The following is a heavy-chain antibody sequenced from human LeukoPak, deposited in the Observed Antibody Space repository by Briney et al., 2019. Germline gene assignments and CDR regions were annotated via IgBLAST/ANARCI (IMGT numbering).Heavy chain of an antibody. Sequence: ASVKVSCKASGYTFTDYYIHWVRQAPGQGLEWMGWINPNSGGTNYGQKLKGRVTMTRDMSISTGYMELSRLRSDDTAVYYCARTPSYCSGANCYPFYFDYWGQGTLVTVSS. V-gene: IGHV1-2*02. CDR1: GYTFTDYY. CDR3: ARTPSYCSGANCYPFYFDY. CDR2: INPNSGGT. D-gene: IGHD2-15*01. J-gene: IGHJ4*02.